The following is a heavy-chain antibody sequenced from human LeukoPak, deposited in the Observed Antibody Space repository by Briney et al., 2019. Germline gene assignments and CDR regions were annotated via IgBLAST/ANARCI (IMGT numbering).Heavy chain of an antibody. CDR2: IYHSGST. V-gene: IGHV4-38-2*02. J-gene: IGHJ5*02. CDR3: ARGGSGTYYNRNWFDP. D-gene: IGHD3-10*01. Sequence: SETLSLTCSVSAYSIRSGYYWGWIRQPPGKGLEWIASIYHSGSTYYNPSLKSRVTMSVDTSNNHFSLNLTSVTAADTAVYYCARGGSGTYYNRNWFDPWGQGTLVTVSS. CDR1: AYSIRSGYY.